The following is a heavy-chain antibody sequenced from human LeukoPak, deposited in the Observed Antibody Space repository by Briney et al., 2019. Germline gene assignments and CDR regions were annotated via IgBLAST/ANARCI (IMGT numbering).Heavy chain of an antibody. D-gene: IGHD2-2*01. CDR3: AKRGILPADLIDY. CDR1: GFTVTKNY. J-gene: IGHJ4*02. Sequence: GGSLRLSCAASGFTVTKNYMTWVRQAPAKGLEWLSILYRDGSSFYADSVTGRFTISWDRSKNTISLEMNNLRAEDTAVYYCAKRGILPADLIDYWGQGTPVTVSS. V-gene: IGHV3-66*01. CDR2: LYRDGSS.